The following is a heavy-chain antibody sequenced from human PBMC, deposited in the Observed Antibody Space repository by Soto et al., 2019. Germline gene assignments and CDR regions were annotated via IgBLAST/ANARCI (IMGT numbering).Heavy chain of an antibody. V-gene: IGHV5-51*01. CDR3: ARLTPMTDIVATISFGPSDY. CDR1: GYSFTSYW. J-gene: IGHJ4*02. Sequence: GESLKISCKGSGYSFTSYWIGWVRQMPGKGLEWMGIIYPGDSDTRYSPSFQGQVTISADKSISTAYLQWSSLKASDTAMYYCARLTPMTDIVATISFGPSDYWGQGTLVTVSS. D-gene: IGHD5-12*01. CDR2: IYPGDSDT.